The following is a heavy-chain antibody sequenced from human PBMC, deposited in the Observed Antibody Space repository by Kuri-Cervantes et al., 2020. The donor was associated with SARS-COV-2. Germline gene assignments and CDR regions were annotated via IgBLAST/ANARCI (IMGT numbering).Heavy chain of an antibody. CDR3: ARLLARILSYHHSLVVYYFDY. D-gene: IGHD2-2*01. Sequence: GESLKISCAASGFTFSSYSMNWVRQAPGKGLEWVSSISSTSSYIYYADSVKGRFTISRDNAKNSLYLQMNSLRAEDTAVYYCARLLARILSYHHSLVVYYFDYWGQGPLVTDSS. V-gene: IGHV3-21*01. CDR1: GFTFSSYS. CDR2: ISSTSSYI. J-gene: IGHJ4*02.